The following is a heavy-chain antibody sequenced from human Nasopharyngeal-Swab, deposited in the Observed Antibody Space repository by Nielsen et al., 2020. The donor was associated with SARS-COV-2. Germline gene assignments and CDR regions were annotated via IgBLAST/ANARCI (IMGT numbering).Heavy chain of an antibody. Sequence: ASLKVSCNASGYTFTSYDINWVRQATGQGLEWMGWMNPNSGNTGYAQKFQGRVTMTRNTSISTAYMELSSLRSEDTAVYYCARGFIVATIFHYYYYMDVWGKGTTVTVSS. J-gene: IGHJ6*03. D-gene: IGHD5-12*01. CDR1: GYTFTSYD. V-gene: IGHV1-8*01. CDR3: ARGFIVATIFHYYYYMDV. CDR2: MNPNSGNT.